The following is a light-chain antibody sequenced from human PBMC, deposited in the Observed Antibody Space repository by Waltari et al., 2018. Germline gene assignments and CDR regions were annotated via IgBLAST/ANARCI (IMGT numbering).Light chain of an antibody. Sequence: EIVLTQSPGTLSLSPGERATLSCRASQSVSNNYLLWYQQKPGQAPRVLIYGASNRVTGIPDRFSGSGSGTDFTLTISRLEPEDVAVYYCQQFGSSPRTFGQGTKVEIK. J-gene: IGKJ1*01. CDR1: QSVSNNY. CDR3: QQFGSSPRT. V-gene: IGKV3-20*01. CDR2: GAS.